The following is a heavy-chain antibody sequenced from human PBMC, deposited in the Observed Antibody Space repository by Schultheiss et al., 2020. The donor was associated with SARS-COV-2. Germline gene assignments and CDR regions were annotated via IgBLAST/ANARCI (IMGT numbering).Heavy chain of an antibody. D-gene: IGHD4-17*01. Sequence: SQTLSLTCTVSGGSISSYYWSWIRQPPGKGLEWIAYIHFSGTTNYNPSLKSRVTISVDTSKNQFSLKLSSVTAADTAVYYCARLVYGDYVGYYFDYWGQGTLVTVSS. V-gene: IGHV4-59*08. J-gene: IGHJ4*02. CDR2: IHFSGTT. CDR1: GGSISSYY. CDR3: ARLVYGDYVGYYFDY.